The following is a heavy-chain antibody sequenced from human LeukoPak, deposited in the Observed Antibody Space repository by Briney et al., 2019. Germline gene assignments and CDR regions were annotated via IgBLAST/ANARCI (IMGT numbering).Heavy chain of an antibody. CDR1: GGSISDYY. CDR3: ARQNFDY. J-gene: IGHJ4*02. CDR2: IYYSGSA. Sequence: SETLSLTCTVSGGSISDYYWGWIRQPPGKGLEWIAYIYYSGSANYNPSLQSRVTISVDTSKNQFPLKLNSVTAADTAVYYCARQNFDYWGQGTLVTVSS. V-gene: IGHV4-59*08.